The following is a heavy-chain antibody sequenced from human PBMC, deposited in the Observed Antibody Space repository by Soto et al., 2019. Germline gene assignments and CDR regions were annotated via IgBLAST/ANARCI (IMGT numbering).Heavy chain of an antibody. Sequence: QITLKESGPPLVKPTETLTLMCMFSGFSLSTNGVGVGWIRQPPGKALEWLALSYWNDDKRYSPSLKSRLTITKDTSKNQVFLTMTHLDPVDTATYYCAREGAIDPRFFDPWGQGTLVTVSS. CDR1: GFSLSTNGVG. CDR3: AREGAIDPRFFDP. V-gene: IGHV2-5*01. J-gene: IGHJ5*02. CDR2: SYWNDDK.